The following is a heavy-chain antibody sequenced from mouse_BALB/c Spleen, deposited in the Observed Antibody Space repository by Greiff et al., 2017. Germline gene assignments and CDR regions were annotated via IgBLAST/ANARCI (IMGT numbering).Heavy chain of an antibody. CDR2: ISYSGST. V-gene: IGHV3-2*02. CDR3: ARGVVAIYYAMDY. CDR1: GYSITRDYA. J-gene: IGHJ4*01. D-gene: IGHD1-1*01. Sequence: EVKLMESGPGLVKPSQSLSLTCTVTGYSITRDYAWNWIRQFPGNKLEWMGSISYSGSTSYNPSLKSRISITRDTSKNQFFLQLNSVTTEDTATYYCARGVVAIYYAMDYWGQGTSVTVSS.